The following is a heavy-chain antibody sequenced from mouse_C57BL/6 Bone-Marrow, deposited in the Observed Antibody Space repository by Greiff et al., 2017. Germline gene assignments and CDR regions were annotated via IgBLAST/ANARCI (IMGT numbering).Heavy chain of an antibody. CDR2: ISSGGSYT. V-gene: IGHV5-6*01. J-gene: IGHJ3*01. D-gene: IGHD1-1*01. Sequence: EVMLVESGGDLVKPGGSLKLSCAASGFTFSSYGMSWVRQTPDKRLEWVATISSGGSYTYYPDSVKGRFTISRDNAKNTLYLQMSSLKSEDTAMYYCARNPLLYYYGSLPWFADWGQGTLVTVSA. CDR1: GFTFSSYG. CDR3: ARNPLLYYYGSLPWFAD.